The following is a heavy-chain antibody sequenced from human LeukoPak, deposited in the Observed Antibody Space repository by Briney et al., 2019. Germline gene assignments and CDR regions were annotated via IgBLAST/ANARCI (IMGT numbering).Heavy chain of an antibody. CDR3: ARGGDGVVAAPSYYFDY. Sequence: ASVKVSCKASGYTFTSYDINWVRQATGQGLEWMEWMNPNSGNTGYAQKFQGRVTITRNTSISTAYMELSSLRSEDTAVYYCARGGDGVVAAPSYYFDYWGQGTLVTVSS. V-gene: IGHV1-8*03. CDR2: MNPNSGNT. D-gene: IGHD2-15*01. J-gene: IGHJ4*02. CDR1: GYTFTSYD.